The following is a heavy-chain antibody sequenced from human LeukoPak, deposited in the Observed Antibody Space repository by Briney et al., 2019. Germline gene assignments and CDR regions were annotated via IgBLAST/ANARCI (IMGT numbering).Heavy chain of an antibody. J-gene: IGHJ4*02. CDR1: NYTFTSYG. V-gene: IGHV1-3*01. CDR2: INAGNGNT. Sequence: ASVKVSCKASNYTFTSYGISWVRQAPGQRLEWMGWINAGNGNTKYSQKFQGRVTITRDTSASTAYMELSSLRAEDTAVYYCAKEPGYYFDYWGQGTLVTVSS. D-gene: IGHD3-10*01. CDR3: AKEPGYYFDY.